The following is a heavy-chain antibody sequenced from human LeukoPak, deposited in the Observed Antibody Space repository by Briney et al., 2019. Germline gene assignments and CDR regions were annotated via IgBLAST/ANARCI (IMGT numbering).Heavy chain of an antibody. V-gene: IGHV4-59*11. CDR3: ARFGVDYGMDV. D-gene: IGHD3-16*01. CDR2: IHYTGKP. Sequence: SETLSLTCSVSGGSISGHYRTWIRQPPGKGLEWIGQIHYTGKPDYNPSLKSRITISVETSKNQVSLQVSSVTAADSAIYYCARFGVDYGMDVWGHGTTVTVFS. J-gene: IGHJ6*02. CDR1: GGSISGHY.